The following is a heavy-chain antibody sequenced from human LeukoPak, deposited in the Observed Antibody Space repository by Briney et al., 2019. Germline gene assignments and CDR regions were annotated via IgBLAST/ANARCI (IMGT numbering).Heavy chain of an antibody. CDR1: GFTVSSNY. Sequence: GGSLRLSCAAPGFTVSSNYITWVRQAPGKGLEWVSAIYSAGSTYYADSVKGRFTVSRDNSENTLYLQMDSLRAEDTAVYYCAREKRPWGAFDIWGQGTMVTVSS. V-gene: IGHV3-53*01. D-gene: IGHD7-27*01. J-gene: IGHJ3*02. CDR3: AREKRPWGAFDI. CDR2: IYSAGST.